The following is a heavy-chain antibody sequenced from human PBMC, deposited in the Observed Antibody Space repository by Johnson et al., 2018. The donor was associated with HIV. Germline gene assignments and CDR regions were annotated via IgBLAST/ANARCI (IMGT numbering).Heavy chain of an antibody. CDR3: ARGLHTGYCSGGSCYGARAFDI. CDR2: ISGSGGST. D-gene: IGHD2-15*01. CDR1: GFTFSSYA. J-gene: IGHJ3*02. Sequence: VQLVESGGGLVQPGGSLRLSCAASGFTFSSYAMSWVRQAPGKGLEWVSAISGSGGSTGYADSVKGRFTISRDNAKNSLYLQMNSLRAEDTAVYYCARGLHTGYCSGGSCYGARAFDIWGQGTMVTVSS. V-gene: IGHV3-23*04.